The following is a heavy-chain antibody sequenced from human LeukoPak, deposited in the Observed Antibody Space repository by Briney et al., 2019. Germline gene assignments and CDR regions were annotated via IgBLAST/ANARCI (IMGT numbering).Heavy chain of an antibody. CDR3: ARHGSYYGSAPHYYFDY. D-gene: IGHD3-10*01. J-gene: IGHJ4*02. CDR2: IFYSGST. Sequence: SETLSLTCTVSGGSISSSSYYWSWIRQPPGKGLDWIGSIFYSGSTYYNPSLKSRVTISVDTSKNQFSLKLSSVTAADTAVYYCARHGSYYGSAPHYYFDYWGQGTLVTVSS. V-gene: IGHV4-39*01. CDR1: GGSISSSSYY.